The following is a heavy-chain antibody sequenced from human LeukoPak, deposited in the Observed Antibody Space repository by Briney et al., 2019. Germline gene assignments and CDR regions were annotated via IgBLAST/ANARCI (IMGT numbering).Heavy chain of an antibody. D-gene: IGHD2-8*02. J-gene: IGHJ4*02. V-gene: IGHV4-39*01. CDR1: GGSISSSSYY. CDR2: IYTSGST. CDR3: ARRGVRFALIDY. Sequence: KPSETLSLTCTVSGGSISSSSYYWGWIRQPPGKGLEWIGRIYTSGSTNYNPSLKSRVTISVDTSKNQFSLKLSSVTAADTAVYYCARRGVRFALIDYWGQGTLVTVSS.